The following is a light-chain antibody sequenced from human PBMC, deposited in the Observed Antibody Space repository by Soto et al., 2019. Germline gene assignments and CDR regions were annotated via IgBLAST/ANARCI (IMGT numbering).Light chain of an antibody. CDR3: QQYGSSPPWT. CDR2: SAS. CDR1: QSVSSSY. J-gene: IGKJ1*01. Sequence: EIVLTQSPGTLSLSPGERATLSCGASQSVSSSYLTWYQQKPGQAPRLLIYSASTRATGIPARFSGSGSGTEFTLTISSLQSEDFAVYYCQQYGSSPPWTFGQGTKVDI. V-gene: IGKV3-20*01.